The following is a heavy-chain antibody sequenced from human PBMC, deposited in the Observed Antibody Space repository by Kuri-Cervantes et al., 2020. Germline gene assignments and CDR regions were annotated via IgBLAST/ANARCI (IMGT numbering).Heavy chain of an antibody. CDR3: ARGVYRWLQQLGDYYYYGMDV. CDR1: GITISWYA. CDR2: ISYDGSNK. J-gene: IGHJ6*02. Sequence: LSLTCAASGITISWYAMHWVRQAPGKGLEWVAVISYDGSNKYYADSVKGRFTISRDNSKNTLYLQMNSLRAEDTAVYYCARGVYRWLQQLGDYYYYGMDVWGQGTTVTVSS. D-gene: IGHD6-13*01. V-gene: IGHV3-30-3*01.